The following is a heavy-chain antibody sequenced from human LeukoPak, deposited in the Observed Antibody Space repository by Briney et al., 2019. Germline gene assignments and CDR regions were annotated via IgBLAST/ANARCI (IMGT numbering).Heavy chain of an antibody. V-gene: IGHV1-69*13. CDR3: ARVVTQSGSGFSTLHLDY. CDR2: IIPIFGTA. D-gene: IGHD3-10*01. Sequence: ASVKVSCKASGGTFSSYAISWVRQAPGRGLEWMGGIIPIFGTANYAQKFQGRVTITADESTSTAYMELSSLRSEDTAVYYCARVVTQSGSGFSTLHLDYWGQGTLVTVSS. J-gene: IGHJ4*02. CDR1: GGTFSSYA.